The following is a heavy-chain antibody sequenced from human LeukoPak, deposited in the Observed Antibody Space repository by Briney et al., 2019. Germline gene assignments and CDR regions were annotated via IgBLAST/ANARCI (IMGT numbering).Heavy chain of an antibody. CDR3: ARRISWSFLH. J-gene: IGHJ1*01. Sequence: SETLSLTCTVSGDSISNNNYYWGWIRQPPGKGLEWIGSMSNSGSTYYNPSLKSRVTISVDTSKNQFSLKVTSVTAADTAVYYCARRISWSFLHWGQGTLVTVSS. D-gene: IGHD6-13*01. CDR2: MSNSGST. V-gene: IGHV4-39*01. CDR1: GDSISNNNYY.